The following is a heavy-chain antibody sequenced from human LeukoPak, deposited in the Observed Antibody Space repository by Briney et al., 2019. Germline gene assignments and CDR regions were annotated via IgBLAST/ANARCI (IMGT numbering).Heavy chain of an antibody. CDR3: AELGITMIGGI. D-gene: IGHD3-10*02. CDR1: GFTFSSYE. Sequence: GGTLRLSCAASGFTFSSYEMNWVRHAPGKGLGWVSYISSSGSTIYYADSVKGRFTISRDNAKNSLYLQMNSLRAEDTAVYYCAELGITMIGGIWGKGTTVTISS. V-gene: IGHV3-48*03. CDR2: ISSSGSTI. J-gene: IGHJ6*04.